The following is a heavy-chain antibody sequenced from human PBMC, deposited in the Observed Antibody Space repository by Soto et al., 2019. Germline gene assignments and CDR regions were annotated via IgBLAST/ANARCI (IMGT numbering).Heavy chain of an antibody. D-gene: IGHD6-19*01. Sequence: EVQLVETGGGLVQPGGSLRLSCAASGFNVSYNYISWVRQPPGQGLEGVSVIFYGGTTYYAESVKGRFTISRDNSKNMVYLQMNSLRVEDTAVYYCGSIAVAEGFDPWGQGTLVTVSS. V-gene: IGHV3-53*02. J-gene: IGHJ5*02. CDR2: IFYGGTT. CDR1: GFNVSYNY. CDR3: GSIAVAEGFDP.